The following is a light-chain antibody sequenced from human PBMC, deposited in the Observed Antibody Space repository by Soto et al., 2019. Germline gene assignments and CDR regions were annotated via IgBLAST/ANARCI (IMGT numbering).Light chain of an antibody. Sequence: QSVLTQPPSVSGAPGQRVTISCSGSSSNIGAGFDVHWYQQLPGTAPKLLIHGNTNRPSGVPDRFSVSKSGTSASLAITGLQAEDEADYYCQSYDSSMTGYVLGPGTK. CDR3: QSYDSSMTGYV. CDR2: GNT. J-gene: IGLJ1*01. V-gene: IGLV1-40*01. CDR1: SSNIGAGFD.